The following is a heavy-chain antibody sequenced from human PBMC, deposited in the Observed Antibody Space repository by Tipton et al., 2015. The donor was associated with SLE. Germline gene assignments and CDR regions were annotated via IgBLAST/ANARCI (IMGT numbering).Heavy chain of an antibody. CDR3: ARGWGYRNY. D-gene: IGHD5-24*01. V-gene: IGHV4-59*07. CDR1: GGPISTYY. Sequence: TLSLTCTVSGGPISTYYWSWIRQPPGKGLEWIGYVYYSGRTSYNPSLKSRVTISVDTTKNQFSLKLSAVTAADTAVYYCARGWGYRNYWGQGTLVTVSS. CDR2: VYYSGRT. J-gene: IGHJ4*02.